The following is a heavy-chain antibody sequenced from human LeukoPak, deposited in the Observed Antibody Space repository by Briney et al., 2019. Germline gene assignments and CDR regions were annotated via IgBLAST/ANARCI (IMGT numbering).Heavy chain of an antibody. J-gene: IGHJ4*02. CDR3: AREGRYSYGLFDY. D-gene: IGHD5-18*01. V-gene: IGHV3-7*01. CDR1: GFTFSSYW. Sequence: GGSLRLSCAASGFTFSSYWMSWVRQAPGKGLEWVANIKQDGSEKYYVDSVKGRFTISREKAKNSLYLQMNSLRAEDTAVYYCAREGRYSYGLFDYWGQGTLVTVSS. CDR2: IKQDGSEK.